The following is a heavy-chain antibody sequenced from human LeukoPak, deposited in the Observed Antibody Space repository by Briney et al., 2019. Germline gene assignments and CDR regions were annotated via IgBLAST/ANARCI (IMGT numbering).Heavy chain of an antibody. V-gene: IGHV3-30-3*01. CDR2: ISYDGSNK. Sequence: GGSLRLSCAASGFTFSSYAMYWVRQAPGKGLEWVSVISYDGSNKYYADSVKGRFTISRDHSKNTLYLQMNSLRAEDTAVYYCARPKGDYVLLSGMDVWGQGTMVTVSS. D-gene: IGHD4-17*01. CDR3: ARPKGDYVLLSGMDV. J-gene: IGHJ6*02. CDR1: GFTFSSYA.